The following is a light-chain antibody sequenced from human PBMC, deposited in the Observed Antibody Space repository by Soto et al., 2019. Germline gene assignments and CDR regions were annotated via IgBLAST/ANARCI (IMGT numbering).Light chain of an antibody. J-gene: IGKJ1*01. V-gene: IGKV1-39*01. Sequence: DIKMTQSPSSLSASVGDRVTITCRASQSISTYLNWYQQKPGKAPKLLIFAASSLQTGVPSRFSGSGSVTDFTLIISSLQPEDSATYYCQQNYRTPQTFGQGTKVEIK. CDR1: QSISTY. CDR2: AAS. CDR3: QQNYRTPQT.